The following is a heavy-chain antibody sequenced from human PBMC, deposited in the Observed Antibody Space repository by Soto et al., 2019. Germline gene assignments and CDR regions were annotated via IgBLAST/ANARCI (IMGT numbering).Heavy chain of an antibody. CDR2: INAGNGNT. D-gene: IGHD2-2*01. CDR1: GYTFTSYA. J-gene: IGHJ6*02. V-gene: IGHV1-3*01. CDR3: ARGVPALYYYYYGMDV. Sequence: GASVKVSCKASGYTFTSYAMHWVRQAPGQRLEWMGWINAGNGNTKYSQKFQGRVTITRDTSASTAYMELSSLRSEDTAVYYCARGVPALYYYYYGMDVWGQGTTVTVSS.